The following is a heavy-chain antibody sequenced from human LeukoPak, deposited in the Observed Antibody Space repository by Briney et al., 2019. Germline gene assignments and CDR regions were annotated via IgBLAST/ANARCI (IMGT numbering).Heavy chain of an antibody. CDR1: GFTLSSYS. D-gene: IGHD2-2*02. CDR2: FKTNSGQV. Sequence: GGSLRLSCAASGFTLSSYSMNWVRLAPGKGLEWVSTFKTNSGQVYYAESVRGRFTISRDNSKNTVYLQMSSLRAEDTALYYCARSIPDYTRFDYWGQGALVTVSP. J-gene: IGHJ4*02. V-gene: IGHV3-21*04. CDR3: ARSIPDYTRFDY.